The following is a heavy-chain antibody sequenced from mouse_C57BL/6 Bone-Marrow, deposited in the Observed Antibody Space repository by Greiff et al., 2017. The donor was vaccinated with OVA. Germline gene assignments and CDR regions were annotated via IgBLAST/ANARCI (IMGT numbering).Heavy chain of an antibody. D-gene: IGHD2-3*01. CDR2: LSPGSGSP. CDR3: AAIYDGYYWDY. J-gene: IGHJ2*01. Sequence: VQLQQPGAELVKPGASVKLSCKASGSTFTSYWLPWVKPRPGQGLEWIGDLSPGSGSPTYNEQFTRKATLPVDTSSSTAYMQLSSLTSEDSADDYCAAIYDGYYWDYGGQGTTLTVAS. V-gene: IGHV1-55*01. CDR1: GSTFTSYW.